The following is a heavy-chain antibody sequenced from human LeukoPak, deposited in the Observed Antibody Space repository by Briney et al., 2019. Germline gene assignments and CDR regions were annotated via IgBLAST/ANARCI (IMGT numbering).Heavy chain of an antibody. V-gene: IGHV3-33*08. D-gene: IGHD6-19*01. Sequence: GGSLRLSCAASGFTFSSYAMSWVRQAPGKGLEWVAVIWYDGSNKYYADSVKGRFTISRDNSKNTLYLQMNSLRAEDTAVYYCARDQQWLVPFDYWGQGTLVTVSS. CDR1: GFTFSSYA. CDR2: IWYDGSNK. CDR3: ARDQQWLVPFDY. J-gene: IGHJ4*02.